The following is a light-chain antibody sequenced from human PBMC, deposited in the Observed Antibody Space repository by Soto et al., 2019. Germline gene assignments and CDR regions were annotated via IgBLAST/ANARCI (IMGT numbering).Light chain of an antibody. J-gene: IGKJ1*01. V-gene: IGKV1-39*01. Sequence: DIQMTQSPSPLSASVGDRVTITCRASQSISNYLNWYQQKPGKAPKLLMYAASSVQSGVPSRFSGSGSGTDFTLTISSLQPEDFATYYCQQSYSTPRTFGQGTKVEIK. CDR2: AAS. CDR1: QSISNY. CDR3: QQSYSTPRT.